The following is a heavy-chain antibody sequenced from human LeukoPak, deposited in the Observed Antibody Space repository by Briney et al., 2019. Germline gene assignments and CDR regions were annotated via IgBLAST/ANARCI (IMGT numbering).Heavy chain of an antibody. V-gene: IGHV4-59*01. CDR2: IYYSGST. D-gene: IGHD3-10*01. CDR1: GGSISSYY. Sequence: SETLSLTCTVSGGSISSYYWSWIRQPPGKGLEWIGYIYYSGSTNYNPSLKSRVTISVDTSKNQSSLKLSSVTAADTAVYYCARTGGGGSGHFDYWGQGTLVTVSS. CDR3: ARTGGGGSGHFDY. J-gene: IGHJ4*02.